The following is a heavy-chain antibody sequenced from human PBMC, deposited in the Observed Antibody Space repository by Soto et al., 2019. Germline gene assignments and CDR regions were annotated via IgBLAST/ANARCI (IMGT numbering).Heavy chain of an antibody. V-gene: IGHV3-11*06. D-gene: IGHD6-19*01. J-gene: IGHJ6*02. CDR1: GFTFSDYY. CDR2: ISSSSSYT. Sequence: GGSLRLSCAASGFTFSDYYMSWIRQAPGKGQEWVSYISSSSSYTNYADSVKGRFTVSRDNSKNTLYLQMNSLRAEDTAVYYCARDRGAVAGQAGYYYYGMDVWGQGTTVTVSS. CDR3: ARDRGAVAGQAGYYYYGMDV.